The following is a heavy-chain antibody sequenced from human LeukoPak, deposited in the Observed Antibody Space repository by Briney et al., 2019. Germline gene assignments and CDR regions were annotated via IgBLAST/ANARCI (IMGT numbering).Heavy chain of an antibody. CDR1: GFTFSSYA. D-gene: IGHD6-25*01. Sequence: GGSLRLSCAASGFTFSSYAMHWVRQAPGKGLEYVSAISSNGGSTYYANSVKGRFTIPRDNSKNTLYLQMGSLRAEDMAVYYCARDGIAAGYYYYYYMDVWGKGTTVTVSS. J-gene: IGHJ6*03. CDR2: ISSNGGST. V-gene: IGHV3-64*01. CDR3: ARDGIAAGYYYYYYMDV.